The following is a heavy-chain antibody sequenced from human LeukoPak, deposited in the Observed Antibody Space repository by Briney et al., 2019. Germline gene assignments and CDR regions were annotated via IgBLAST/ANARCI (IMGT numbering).Heavy chain of an antibody. CDR2: INHSGST. V-gene: IGHV4-34*01. J-gene: IGHJ4*02. Sequence: SETLSLTCAVYGGSFSGYYWSWIRQPPGKGLEWNGEINHSGSTNYNPSLKSRVTISVDTSKNQFSLKLSSVTAADTAVYYCARMVDSSGYPRIDYWGQGTLVTVSS. CDR3: ARMVDSSGYPRIDY. CDR1: GGSFSGYY. D-gene: IGHD3-22*01.